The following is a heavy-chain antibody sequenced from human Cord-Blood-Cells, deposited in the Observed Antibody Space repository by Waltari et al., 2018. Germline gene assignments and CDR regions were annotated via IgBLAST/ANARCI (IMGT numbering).Heavy chain of an antibody. V-gene: IGHV3-48*03. CDR2: ISSSGSTI. D-gene: IGHD3-3*01. Sequence: EVQLVESGGGLVQPGGSLRLSCAASGFTFRSYEMNWVRQAPGKGLEWVSYISSSGSTIYYADSVKGRFTISRDNAKNSLYLQMNSLRAEDTAVYYCARDWRVTLGRSFDYWGQGTLVTVSS. J-gene: IGHJ4*02. CDR3: ARDWRVTLGRSFDY. CDR1: GFTFRSYE.